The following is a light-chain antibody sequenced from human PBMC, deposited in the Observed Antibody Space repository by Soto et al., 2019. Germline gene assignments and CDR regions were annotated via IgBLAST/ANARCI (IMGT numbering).Light chain of an antibody. CDR2: DAS. V-gene: IGKV3-15*01. CDR1: QSVSSN. Sequence: EIVMTQSPATLSVSPGERATLSCRASQSVSSNLAWYQQKPGQAHRLLIYDASTRATGIPARFSGSGSGTEFTLTISSLQSEDFAVYYCHQYNNWPRTFGQGTKVDIK. CDR3: HQYNNWPRT. J-gene: IGKJ1*01.